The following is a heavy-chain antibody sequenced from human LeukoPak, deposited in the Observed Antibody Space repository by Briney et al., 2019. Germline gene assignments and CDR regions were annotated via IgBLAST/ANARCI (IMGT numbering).Heavy chain of an antibody. CDR1: GGSTSSYY. V-gene: IGHV4-59*08. Sequence: SETLSLTCTVSGGSTSSYYWTWIRQPPGERLEWIGYIYNSRSTNYNPALNSRVTISADASKNQFSLKLNSVTAADTAVYYCARTWGFFDYWGQGTLVTVSS. CDR3: ARTWGFFDY. CDR2: IYNSRST. D-gene: IGHD3-16*01. J-gene: IGHJ4*02.